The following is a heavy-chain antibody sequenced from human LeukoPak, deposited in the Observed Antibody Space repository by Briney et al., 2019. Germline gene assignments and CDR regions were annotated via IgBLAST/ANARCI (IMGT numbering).Heavy chain of an antibody. D-gene: IGHD3-22*01. CDR3: ARGSVYEYYDSSGYFRDYNWFDP. V-gene: IGHV4-39*01. J-gene: IGHJ5*02. CDR2: IYYSGST. Sequence: SETLSLTCTVSGGSISSSSYYWGWIRQPPGKGLEWIGSIYYSGSTYYNPSLKSRVTISVDTSKNQFSLKLSSVTAADTAVYYCARGSVYEYYDSSGYFRDYNWFDPWGQGTLVTVSS. CDR1: GGSISSSSYY.